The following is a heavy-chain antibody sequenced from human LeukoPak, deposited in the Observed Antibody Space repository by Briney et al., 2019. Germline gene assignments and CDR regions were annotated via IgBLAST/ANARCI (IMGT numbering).Heavy chain of an antibody. CDR2: ISGSSSSI. CDR3: ARDGGARVDY. J-gene: IGHJ4*02. D-gene: IGHD1-26*01. V-gene: IGHV3-48*01. Sequence: GGSLRLSCAASGFTFSSYSMIWVRQAPGKGLEWVSYISGSSSSIYYADSVKGRFTITRDNAKNSLYLQMNSLRAGDTTVYYCARDGGARVDYWGQGTLVTVSS. CDR1: GFTFSSYS.